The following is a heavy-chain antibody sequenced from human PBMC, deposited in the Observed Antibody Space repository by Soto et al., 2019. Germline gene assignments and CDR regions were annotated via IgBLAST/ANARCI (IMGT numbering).Heavy chain of an antibody. CDR2: INHSGST. J-gene: IGHJ5*02. V-gene: IGHV4-34*01. CDR3: ARDWEYYDYVWGSYRKYNWFDP. D-gene: IGHD3-16*02. CDR1: GGSFSGYY. Sequence: PSETLSLTCAVYGGSFSGYYWSWIRQPPGKGLEWIWEINHSGSTNYNPSLKSRVTISVDTSKNQFSLKLSSVTAADTAVYYCARDWEYYDYVWGSYRKYNWFDPWGQGTLVTVSS.